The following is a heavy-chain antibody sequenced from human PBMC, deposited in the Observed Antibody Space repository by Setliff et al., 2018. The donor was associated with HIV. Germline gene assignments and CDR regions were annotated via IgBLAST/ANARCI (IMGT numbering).Heavy chain of an antibody. J-gene: IGHJ4*02. V-gene: IGHV1-18*01. Sequence: ASVKVSCKASGFKLINDSISWVRQAPGQGLEWMGWISAYNGNTNYAEKLQGRVTITTDTSTSTGYMELRSLRSDDTAVYYCARGQYSSSSGAFDYWGQGTLVTAPQ. D-gene: IGHD6-6*01. CDR1: GFKLINDS. CDR2: ISAYNGNT. CDR3: ARGQYSSSSGAFDY.